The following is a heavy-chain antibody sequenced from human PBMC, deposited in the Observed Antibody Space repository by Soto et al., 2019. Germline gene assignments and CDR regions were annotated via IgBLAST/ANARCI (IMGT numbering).Heavy chain of an antibody. J-gene: IGHJ4*02. CDR3: ARGPPLYCSGGSCYGLDY. CDR1: GGSISSGGYY. Sequence: PSETLSLTCTVSGGSISSGGYYWSWIRQHPGKGLEWIRYIYYSGSTYYNPSLKSRVTISVDTSKNQFSLKLSSVTAADTAVYYCARGPPLYCSGGSCYGLDYWGQGTLVTVSS. D-gene: IGHD2-15*01. V-gene: IGHV4-31*03. CDR2: IYYSGST.